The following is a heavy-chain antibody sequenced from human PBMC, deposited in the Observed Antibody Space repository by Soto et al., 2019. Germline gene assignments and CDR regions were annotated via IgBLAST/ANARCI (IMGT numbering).Heavy chain of an antibody. V-gene: IGHV4-59*01. J-gene: IGHJ4*02. CDR3: ARGGGLAARTFDY. Sequence: PSETLSLTCTVSGGSISGFYWGWIRQPPGKGLGWIGYIYNGGSTNYHSTLMSRVTISVDTSNNQFSLILRSTGPADTAVYYCARGGGLAARTFDYWGPGTLVTVSS. CDR2: IYNGGST. CDR1: GGSISGFY. D-gene: IGHD6-6*01.